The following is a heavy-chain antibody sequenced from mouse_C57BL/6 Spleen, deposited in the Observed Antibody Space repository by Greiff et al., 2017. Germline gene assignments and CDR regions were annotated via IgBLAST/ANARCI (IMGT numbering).Heavy chain of an antibody. CDR2: IYPETGDT. J-gene: IGHJ2*01. D-gene: IGHD2-10*01. Sequence: EVKLVESGAELVRPGASVKLSCKASGFNIKDDYMHWVKQRPEQGLEWIGWIYPETGDTEYASKFQGKATITADTSSHTAYMQLSSLTSEDTAVSYFTFLPDWGTGTTLTVSS. V-gene: IGHV14-4*01. CDR1: GFNIKDDY. CDR3: TFLPD.